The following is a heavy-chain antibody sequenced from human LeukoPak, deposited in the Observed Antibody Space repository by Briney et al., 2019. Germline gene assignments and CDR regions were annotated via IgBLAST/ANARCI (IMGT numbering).Heavy chain of an antibody. V-gene: IGHV3-9*01. D-gene: IGHD3-22*01. Sequence: GGSLRLSCAASGFTFDDYAMHWVRQAPGKGLEWVSGISWNSGSIGYADSVKGRFTISRDNAKNSLYLQMNSLRAEDTAVYYCARGGSGYLGFFDIWGQGTMVTVSS. J-gene: IGHJ3*02. CDR3: ARGGSGYLGFFDI. CDR1: GFTFDDYA. CDR2: ISWNSGSI.